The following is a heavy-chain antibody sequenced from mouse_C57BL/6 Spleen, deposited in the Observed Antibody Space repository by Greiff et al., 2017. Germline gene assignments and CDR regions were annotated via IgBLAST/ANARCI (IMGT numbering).Heavy chain of an antibody. V-gene: IGHV1-54*01. J-gene: IGHJ3*01. CDR2: INPGSGGT. CDR3: STMVTEAWFAY. Sequence: QVQLQQSGAELVRPGTSVKVSCKASGYAFTNYLIEWVKQRPGQGLEWIGVINPGSGGTNYNEKFKGKATLTADKSSSTAYMQLSSLTSEDSAVYFCSTMVTEAWFAYWGQGLWSLSLQ. CDR1: GYAFTNYL. D-gene: IGHD2-2*01.